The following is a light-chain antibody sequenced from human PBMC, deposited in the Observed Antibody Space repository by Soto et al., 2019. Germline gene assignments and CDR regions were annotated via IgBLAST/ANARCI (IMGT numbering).Light chain of an antibody. CDR3: QQTRTYPRT. V-gene: IGKV1-9*01. Sequence: DIPLTQSPSFLSASVGDRVTITCRASQGIAASLAWNQQKPGNPPRLLIYADSTLQSGVPSRFSGSGSGTRGTLTISSLEPEDFATYYCQQTRTYPRTFGGGTKVEMK. CDR2: ADS. J-gene: IGKJ4*01. CDR1: QGIAAS.